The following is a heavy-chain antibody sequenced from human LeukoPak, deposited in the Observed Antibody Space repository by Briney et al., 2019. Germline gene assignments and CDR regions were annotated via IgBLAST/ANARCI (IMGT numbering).Heavy chain of an antibody. Sequence: PGGSLRLSCTASGFTFSDYYMSWIRQAPGKGREWISSISNSGRPTYDADSVKGRFTISRDNAKNSLYLQMNSLRDEDTAVYYCARDRYYYRYWGQGTLVTVSS. CDR3: ARDRYYYRY. CDR1: GFTFSDYY. V-gene: IGHV3-11*01. CDR2: ISNSGRPT. D-gene: IGHD3-10*01. J-gene: IGHJ4*02.